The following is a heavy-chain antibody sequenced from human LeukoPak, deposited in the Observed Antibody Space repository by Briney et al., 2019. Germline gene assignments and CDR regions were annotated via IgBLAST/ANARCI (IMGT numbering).Heavy chain of an antibody. V-gene: IGHV3-23*01. D-gene: IGHD3-10*01. Sequence: GGSLRLSCAASGFTFTNYAMAWVRQAPGKGLEWVSAFGGGSAYYADSVKGRFTISRDNSKNTLYLQVNSLRADDTAVYYCARVSGSFDMWGQGAMVTVSS. CDR1: GFTFTNYA. CDR3: ARVSGSFDM. CDR2: FGGGSA. J-gene: IGHJ3*02.